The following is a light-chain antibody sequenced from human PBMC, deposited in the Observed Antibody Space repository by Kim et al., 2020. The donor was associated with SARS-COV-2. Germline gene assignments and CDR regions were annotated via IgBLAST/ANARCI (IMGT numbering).Light chain of an antibody. J-gene: IGKJ5*01. V-gene: IGKV3-15*01. CDR3: QHYHSWPIT. CDR2: RAS. CDR1: QSISVN. Sequence: EILMTQSPATLSVSPGERATLSCRASQSISVNLAWYQQRPGQAPRLLIHRASTRATGVSARLSGSGSGTEFTLTINSLQSDDFAVYYCQHYHSWPITFGQGTRLEIK.